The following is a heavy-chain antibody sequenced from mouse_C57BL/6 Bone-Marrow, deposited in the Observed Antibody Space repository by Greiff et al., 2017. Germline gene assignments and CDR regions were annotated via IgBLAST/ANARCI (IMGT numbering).Heavy chain of an antibody. J-gene: IGHJ3*01. Sequence: QVQLQQPGAELVKPGASVKLSCKASGCTFTSYWMHWVKQRPGQGLEWIGMIHPNSGSTNYNEKFKSKATLTVDKSSSTAYMQLSSLTSEDSAVYYCARGLDYYGSTFAYWGQGTLVTVSA. CDR1: GCTFTSYW. D-gene: IGHD1-1*01. CDR2: IHPNSGST. V-gene: IGHV1-64*01. CDR3: ARGLDYYGSTFAY.